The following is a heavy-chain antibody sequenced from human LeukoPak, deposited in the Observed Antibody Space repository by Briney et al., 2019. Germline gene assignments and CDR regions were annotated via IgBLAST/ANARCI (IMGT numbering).Heavy chain of an antibody. D-gene: IGHD3-3*01. V-gene: IGHV4-39*01. Sequence: SETLSFSCTVSGASISNSAYYWLWIRQPPGEGLECIGTVHYSGSTFYNPSLKSRVNISVDTSKNQFSLQLSSVTAADTAVYYCARLFFVIDTWGQGTLVTVSS. CDR3: ARLFFVIDT. CDR2: VHYSGST. CDR1: GASISNSAYY. J-gene: IGHJ5*02.